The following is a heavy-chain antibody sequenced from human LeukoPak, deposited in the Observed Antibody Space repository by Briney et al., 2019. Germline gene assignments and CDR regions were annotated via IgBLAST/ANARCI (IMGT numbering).Heavy chain of an antibody. CDR1: GFTFSSYS. Sequence: PGGSLRLSCAASGFTFSSYSMNWVRQAPGRGLEWVAIIKQDESEEYYVDSVKGRFTISRDNAKNSLYLQMNSLRAEDTAVYYCARERPYWWTFDYWGQGTLVTVSS. V-gene: IGHV3-7*01. J-gene: IGHJ4*02. D-gene: IGHD2-8*02. CDR2: IKQDESEE. CDR3: ARERPYWWTFDY.